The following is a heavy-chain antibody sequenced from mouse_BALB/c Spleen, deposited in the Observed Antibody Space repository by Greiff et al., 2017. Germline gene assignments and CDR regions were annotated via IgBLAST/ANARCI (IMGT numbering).Heavy chain of an antibody. D-gene: IGHD2-4*01. CDR3: ARTTMTFYAMDY. J-gene: IGHJ4*01. CDR2: ISSGGST. CDR1: GFTFSSYA. Sequence: EVKLVESGGGLVKPGGSLKLSCAASGFTFSSYAMSWVRQTPEKRLEWVASISSGGSTYYPDSVKGRFTISRDNARNILYLQMSSLRSEDTAMYYCARTTMTFYAMDYWGQGTSVTVSS. V-gene: IGHV5-6-5*01.